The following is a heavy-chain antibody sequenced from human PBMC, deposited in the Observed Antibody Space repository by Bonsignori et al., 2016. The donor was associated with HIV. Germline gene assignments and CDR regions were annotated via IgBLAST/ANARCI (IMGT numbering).Heavy chain of an antibody. D-gene: IGHD1-14*01. CDR2: ISTYNEKT. CDR3: ARDRALLKLHIWSWGRPSGADMWEPSEF. J-gene: IGHJ4*02. CDR1: GYSFTTYG. V-gene: IGHV1-18*01. Sequence: ASVKVSCKASGYSFTTYGISWFRQAPGQGLEWMGWISTYNEKTNYAQEFQGRVSLTSDTSTSTVYMDLRDLTSDDTAVYYCARDRALLKLHIWSWGRPSGADMWEPSEFWGQGILVTVSS.